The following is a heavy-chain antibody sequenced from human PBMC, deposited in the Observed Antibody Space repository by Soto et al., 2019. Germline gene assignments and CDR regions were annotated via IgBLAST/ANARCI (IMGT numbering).Heavy chain of an antibody. Sequence: QVQLVQSGAEVRKPGASVKVSCKASGYTFTHYGISWVRQAPGQGLAWMGWISAFNGNTKFVENFQDSVTMTTDTSTNTSYLELRSLRSDATAMYHCARVYSSGSYIAFDIWGAGTMVTASS. V-gene: IGHV1-18*01. D-gene: IGHD3-10*01. CDR1: GYTFTHYG. CDR3: ARVYSSGSYIAFDI. J-gene: IGHJ3*02. CDR2: ISAFNGNT.